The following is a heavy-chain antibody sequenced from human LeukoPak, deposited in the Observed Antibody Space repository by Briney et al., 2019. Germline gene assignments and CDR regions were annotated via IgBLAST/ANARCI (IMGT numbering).Heavy chain of an antibody. Sequence: SETLSLTRSVSGGSISSYYWSWIRQPPGGGLEWIGYIHNRGSTKYNPSLKRRVTISADTSKNHLSLKLTCVTRADTGVYLCAGAPNGSSWYYFDYWGQGTLVTVSS. CDR3: AGAPNGSSWYYFDY. J-gene: IGHJ4*02. D-gene: IGHD6-13*01. V-gene: IGHV4-59*01. CDR2: IHNRGST. CDR1: GGSISSYY.